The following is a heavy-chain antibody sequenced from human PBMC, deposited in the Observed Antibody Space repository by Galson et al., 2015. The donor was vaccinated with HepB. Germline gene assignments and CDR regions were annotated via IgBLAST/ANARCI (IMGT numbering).Heavy chain of an antibody. CDR3: ARGTMVRGIFDY. D-gene: IGHD3-10*01. Sequence: PALVKPTQTLTLTCTFSGFSLSTSGVGVGWIRQPPGKALEWLALIYWDDDKRYSPSLKSRLTITKDTSKNQVVLTMTNKDPVDTATYYCARGTMVRGIFDYWGQGTLVTVSS. CDR2: IYWDDDK. V-gene: IGHV2-5*02. CDR1: GFSLSTSGVG. J-gene: IGHJ4*02.